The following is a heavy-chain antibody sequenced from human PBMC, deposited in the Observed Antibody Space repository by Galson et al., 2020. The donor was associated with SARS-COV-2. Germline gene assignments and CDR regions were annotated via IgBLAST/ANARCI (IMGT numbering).Heavy chain of an antibody. CDR2: ISSGGGDT. CDR3: APHSSPTF. CDR1: GITFNTYT. Sequence: GGSLRLSCAVSGITFNTYTMSWVRQAPGKGLEWVSSISSGGGDTYYTDSVKGRFTISRDNSKNTLYLQMNILRADDTAVYYCAPHSSPTFWGQGTQVTVSS. D-gene: IGHD6-13*01. V-gene: IGHV3-23*01. J-gene: IGHJ4*02.